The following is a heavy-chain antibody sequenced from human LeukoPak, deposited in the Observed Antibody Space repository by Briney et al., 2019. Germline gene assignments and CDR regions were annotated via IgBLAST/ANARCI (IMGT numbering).Heavy chain of an antibody. Sequence: GESLKISCKGSGYSLTSYWIGWVRQMPGKGLEWMGIIYPGDSDTRYSPSFQGQVTISADKSISTAYLQWSSLKASDTAMYYCARLPFVVVPAATLFYYYYYGMDVWGQGTTVTVSS. D-gene: IGHD2-2*01. V-gene: IGHV5-51*01. CDR3: ARLPFVVVPAATLFYYYYYGMDV. CDR2: IYPGDSDT. CDR1: GYSLTSYW. J-gene: IGHJ6*02.